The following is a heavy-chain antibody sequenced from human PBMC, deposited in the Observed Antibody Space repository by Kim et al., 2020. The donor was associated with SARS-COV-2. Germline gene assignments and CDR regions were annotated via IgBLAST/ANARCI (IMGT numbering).Heavy chain of an antibody. CDR3: ARGVSVVPAATHLVFWYFDL. V-gene: IGHV4-30-4*01. J-gene: IGHJ2*01. Sequence: SETLSLTCTVSGGSISSGDYYWSWIRQPPGKGLEWIGYIYYSGSTYYNPSLKSRVTISVDTSKNQFSLKLSSVTAADTAVYYCARGVSVVPAATHLVFWYFDLWGRGTLVTVSS. CDR2: IYYSGST. D-gene: IGHD2-2*01. CDR1: GGSISSGDYY.